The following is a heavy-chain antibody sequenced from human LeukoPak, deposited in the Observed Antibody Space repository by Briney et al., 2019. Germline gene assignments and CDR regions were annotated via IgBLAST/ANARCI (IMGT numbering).Heavy chain of an antibody. D-gene: IGHD2-21*02. CDR1: GGSISSGDYY. V-gene: IGHV4-30-4*01. CDR3: AREGGLVVVTAPYGMDV. J-gene: IGHJ6*02. CDR2: IYYSGST. Sequence: PSETLSLTCTVSGGSISSGDYYWSWIRQPPGKGLEWIGYIYYSGSTYYNPSLKSRVTISVDTSKNQFSLKLSSVTAADTAVYYCAREGGLVVVTAPYGMDVWGQGNTVTVSS.